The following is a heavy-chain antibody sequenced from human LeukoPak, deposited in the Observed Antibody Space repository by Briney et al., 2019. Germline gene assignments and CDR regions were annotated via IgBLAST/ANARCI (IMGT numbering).Heavy chain of an antibody. CDR3: ARVFGAHRYGSIDH. V-gene: IGHV1-46*01. CDR1: GYTFTTYY. D-gene: IGHD5-18*01. J-gene: IGHJ4*02. CDR2: INPSSGST. Sequence: ASVKVSCKASGYTFTTYYMYWVRQAPGQGLEWMGIINPSSGSTSYAQKFQGRVTMTRDTSTSTVYMELSSLRSEDTAIYYCARVFGAHRYGSIDHWGQGTLVTVSS.